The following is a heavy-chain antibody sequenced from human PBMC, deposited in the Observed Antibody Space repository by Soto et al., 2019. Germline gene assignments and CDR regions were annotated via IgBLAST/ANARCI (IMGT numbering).Heavy chain of an antibody. CDR1: GYTFTSYG. Sequence: QVQLVQSGAEVKKPGASVKVSCKASGYTFTSYGISWVRQAPGQGLEWMGWISAYHGNTNYAQKLQGRVTMTTDTSTSTAYMELRSLRSDDTAVYYCARDTVDYYGSGSEALYNWFDPWGQGTLVTVSS. J-gene: IGHJ5*02. CDR3: ARDTVDYYGSGSEALYNWFDP. CDR2: ISAYHGNT. D-gene: IGHD3-10*01. V-gene: IGHV1-18*01.